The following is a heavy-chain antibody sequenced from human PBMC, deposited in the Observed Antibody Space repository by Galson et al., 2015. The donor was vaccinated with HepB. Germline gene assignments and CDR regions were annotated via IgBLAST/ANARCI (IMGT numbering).Heavy chain of an antibody. CDR1: GDSVSSNSAA. CDR3: ARNSVGITIFGVVMDV. CDR2: TYYRSKWYN. Sequence: CAISGDSVSSNSAAWNWIRQSPSRGLEWLGRTYYRSKWYNDYAVSVKSRITINPDTSKNQFSLQLNSVTPEDTAVYYCARNSVGITIFGVVMDVWGKGTTVTVSS. D-gene: IGHD3-3*01. J-gene: IGHJ6*04. V-gene: IGHV6-1*01.